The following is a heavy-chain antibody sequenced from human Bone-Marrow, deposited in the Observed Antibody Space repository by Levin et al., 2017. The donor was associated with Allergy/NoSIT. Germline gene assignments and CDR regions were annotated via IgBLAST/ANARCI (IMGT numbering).Heavy chain of an antibody. V-gene: IGHV4-30-4*01. J-gene: IGHJ4*02. Sequence: SETLSLTCTVSGDSISNGNNYWSWIRQPPGKGLEWIGYIYYTGSTYYNPSLKTRVTISVDTSKNLFSLRLSSMTAADTAVYYCSRGGVILDYWGQGTLVSVSS. CDR2: IYYTGST. D-gene: IGHD3-3*01. CDR3: SRGGVILDY. CDR1: GDSISNGNNY.